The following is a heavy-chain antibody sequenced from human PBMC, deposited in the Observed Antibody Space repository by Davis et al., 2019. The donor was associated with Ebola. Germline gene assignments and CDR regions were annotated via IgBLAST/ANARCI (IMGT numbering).Heavy chain of an antibody. CDR1: GFTFSSYW. D-gene: IGHD2-21*02. Sequence: GESLKISCAASGFTFSSYWMHWVRQAPGKGLVWVSRINSDGSSTSYADSVKGRFTISRDNSKNTLYLQMNSLRAEDTAVYYCAKDPEAYCGGDCYYYFDYWGQGTLVTVSS. J-gene: IGHJ4*02. CDR3: AKDPEAYCGGDCYYYFDY. V-gene: IGHV3-74*01. CDR2: INSDGSST.